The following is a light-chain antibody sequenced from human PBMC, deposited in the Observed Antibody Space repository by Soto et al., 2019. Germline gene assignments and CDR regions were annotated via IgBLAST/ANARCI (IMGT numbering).Light chain of an antibody. CDR3: QQRSNWPPEIT. CDR2: DAS. J-gene: IGKJ5*01. V-gene: IGKV3D-20*02. Sequence: EIVLTQSPGTLSLSPGERATLSCRASQSVSSSYLAWYQQKPGQAPSLLIYDASNRATGIPARFSGSGSGTDFTLTISSLEPEDFAVYYCQQRSNWPPEITFGQGTRLEI. CDR1: QSVSSSY.